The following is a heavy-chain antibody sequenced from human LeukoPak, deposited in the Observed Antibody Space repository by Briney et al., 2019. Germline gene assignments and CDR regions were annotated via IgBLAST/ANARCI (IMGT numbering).Heavy chain of an antibody. J-gene: IGHJ3*02. D-gene: IGHD6-19*01. CDR2: VYYNGNT. V-gene: IGHV4-39*01. CDR3: ARLTALAGHRGAFDI. CDR1: GGSIGGHTFY. Sequence: SETLSLTCNVSGGSIGGHTFYWDWIRQPPGKGLEWIATVYYNGNTFYNPSLKSRVAISIDMSKSQFSLHLSSVTAADTAIYYCARLTALAGHRGAFDIWGPGTMVTVSS.